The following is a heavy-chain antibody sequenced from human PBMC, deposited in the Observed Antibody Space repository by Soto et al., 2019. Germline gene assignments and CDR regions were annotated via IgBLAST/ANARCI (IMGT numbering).Heavy chain of an antibody. D-gene: IGHD5-18*01. V-gene: IGHV1-69*13. CDR3: ASYSYAGRGNYYYYYYMDV. J-gene: IGHJ6*03. CDR1: GGTFSSYA. Sequence: SVKVSCKASGGTFSSYAISWVRQAPGQGLEWMGGIIPIFGTANYAQKFQGRVTITADESTSTAYMELSSLRSEDTAVYYCASYSYAGRGNYYYYYYMDVWGKGTTVTVSS. CDR2: IIPIFGTA.